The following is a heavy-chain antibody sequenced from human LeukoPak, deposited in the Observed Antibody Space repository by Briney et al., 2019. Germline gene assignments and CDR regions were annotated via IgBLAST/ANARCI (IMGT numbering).Heavy chain of an antibody. J-gene: IGHJ4*02. D-gene: IGHD3-10*01. Sequence: SETLSLTCAVYGGSFSTYYWSWIRQPPGKGLEWIGEINHSGSTTYNPSLESRVTISIDTSENQFSLKLSSVTAADTAVYYCAGYYYGTENYHNHPNFDYWGQGTLVTVSS. CDR1: GGSFSTYY. CDR2: INHSGST. CDR3: AGYYYGTENYHNHPNFDY. V-gene: IGHV4-34*01.